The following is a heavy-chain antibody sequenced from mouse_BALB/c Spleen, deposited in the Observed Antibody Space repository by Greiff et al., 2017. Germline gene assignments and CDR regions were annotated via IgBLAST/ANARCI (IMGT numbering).Heavy chain of an antibody. V-gene: IGHV5-17*02. CDR3: ARWDRYYAMDY. D-gene: IGHD3-3*01. CDR1: GFTFSSFG. Sequence: EVMLVESGGGLVQPGGSRKLSCAASGFTFSSFGMHWVRQAPEKGLEWVAYISSGSSTIYYADTVKGRFTISRDNPKNTLFLQMTSLRSEDTAMYYCARWDRYYAMDYWGQGTSVTVSS. J-gene: IGHJ4*01. CDR2: ISSGSSTI.